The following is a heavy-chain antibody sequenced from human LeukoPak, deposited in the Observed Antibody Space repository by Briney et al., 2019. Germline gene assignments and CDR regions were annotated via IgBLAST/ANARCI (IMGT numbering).Heavy chain of an antibody. J-gene: IGHJ5*02. CDR3: ARLYKRTAGFIISDRFDP. D-gene: IGHD3-10*01. CDR1: GGSFSGYY. V-gene: IGHV4-34*01. Sequence: SETLSLTCAVYGGSFSGYYWSWIRQPPGKGLEWIGEINHSGSTNYNPSLKSRVTISVDTSKNQFSLKLSSVTAADTAVYYCARLYKRTAGFIISDRFDPWGQGTLVTVSS. CDR2: INHSGST.